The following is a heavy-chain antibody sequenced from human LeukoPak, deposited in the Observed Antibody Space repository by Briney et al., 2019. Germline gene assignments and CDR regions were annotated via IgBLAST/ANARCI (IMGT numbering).Heavy chain of an antibody. Sequence: GGSLRLSCAASGFTFSGSAMHWVRQASGKGLEWVGRIRSKANSYATAYAASVKGGFTISRDDSKNTAYLQMNSLKTEDTAVYYCTRPAGGGAFDIWGQGTMVTVSS. CDR3: TRPAGGGAFDI. CDR2: IRSKANSYAT. CDR1: GFTFSGSA. J-gene: IGHJ3*02. D-gene: IGHD3-10*01. V-gene: IGHV3-73*01.